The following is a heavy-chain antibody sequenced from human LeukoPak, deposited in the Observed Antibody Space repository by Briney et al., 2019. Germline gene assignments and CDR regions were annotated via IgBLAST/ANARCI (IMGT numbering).Heavy chain of an antibody. Sequence: GGSLRLSCAASGFTFDDYGMAWVRQAPGQGLEWVSGINWNGGRTNYADSVKGRFTISRDNATKSLYLQMNSLRAEDTALYYCARGYSTGWYLSSWGQGTLVTVSS. CDR1: GFTFDDYG. CDR3: ARGYSTGWYLSS. J-gene: IGHJ5*02. V-gene: IGHV3-20*04. D-gene: IGHD6-19*01. CDR2: INWNGGRT.